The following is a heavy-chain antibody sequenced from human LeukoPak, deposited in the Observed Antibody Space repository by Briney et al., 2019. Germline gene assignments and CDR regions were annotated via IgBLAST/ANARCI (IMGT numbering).Heavy chain of an antibody. CDR3: AREKYSSSPDYFDY. J-gene: IGHJ4*02. V-gene: IGHV3-48*01. Sequence: GSLRLSCAASGFTFSSYSMNWVRQAPGKGLEWVSYISSSSSTIYYADSVKGRFTISRDNAKNSLYLQMNSLRAEDTAVYYCAREKYSSSPDYFDYWGQGTLVTVSS. D-gene: IGHD6-13*01. CDR2: ISSSSSTI. CDR1: GFTFSSYS.